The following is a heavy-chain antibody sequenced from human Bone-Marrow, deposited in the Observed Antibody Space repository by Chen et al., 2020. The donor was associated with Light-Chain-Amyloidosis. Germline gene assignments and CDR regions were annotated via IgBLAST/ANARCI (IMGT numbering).Heavy chain of an antibody. D-gene: IGHD5-12*01. J-gene: IGHJ4*02. CDR1: GYTFPNYW. V-gene: IGHV5-51*01. CDR2: IYPDDFDA. CDR3: ARRRDGYNFDY. Sequence: EVQLEQSGPEVKKPGESLKISCKGSGYTFPNYWIGWVRPMPGKGLEWMGVIYPDDFDASYGPSFEGEVTIAADKSITTAYLQWRSLKASDTAMYYCARRRDGYNFDYWGQGTLVTVSS.